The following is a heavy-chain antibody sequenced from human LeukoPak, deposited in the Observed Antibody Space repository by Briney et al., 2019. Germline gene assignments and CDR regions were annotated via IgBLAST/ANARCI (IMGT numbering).Heavy chain of an antibody. Sequence: GSLRLSGAASGFPFSSYAMSLVRQAPGEGLEWVSTISGSGGSTYYADSVKGRFTVSRDNSKNPVYLQMNSLRAEDTAVYYCAKDHYWDYFRGADYWGQGTLVTVSS. V-gene: IGHV3-23*01. CDR1: GFPFSSYA. D-gene: IGHD2/OR15-2a*01. CDR3: AKDHYWDYFRGADY. J-gene: IGHJ4*02. CDR2: ISGSGGST.